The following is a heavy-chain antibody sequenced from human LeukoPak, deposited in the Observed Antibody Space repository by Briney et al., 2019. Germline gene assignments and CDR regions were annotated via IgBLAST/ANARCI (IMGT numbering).Heavy chain of an antibody. CDR1: GGSISSYY. J-gene: IGHJ4*02. CDR3: ARNSAYYYDSSGRGYFDY. D-gene: IGHD3-22*01. CDR2: IYYSGST. Sequence: SETLSLTCTVSGGSISSYYWSWIRQPPGKGLEWLGYIYYSGSTNYNPSLKSRVTISVDTSKNQFSLKLSSVTAADTAVYYCARNSAYYYDSSGRGYFDYWGQGTLVTVSS. V-gene: IGHV4-59*01.